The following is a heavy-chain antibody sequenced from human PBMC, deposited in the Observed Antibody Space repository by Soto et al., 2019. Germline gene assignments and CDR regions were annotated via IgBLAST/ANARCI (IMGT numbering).Heavy chain of an antibody. Sequence: GGSLRLSCAASGFTFNGAALHWVRQASGKGLEWVGRIRSKANNYATAYAESVTGRFTISRDDSSNTAYLQMNSLKTEDTAVYYCSSHSPDDMQRNWGQGTLVTVSS. D-gene: IGHD3-9*01. CDR1: GFTFNGAA. J-gene: IGHJ4*02. CDR2: IRSKANNYAT. CDR3: SSHSPDDMQRN. V-gene: IGHV3-73*01.